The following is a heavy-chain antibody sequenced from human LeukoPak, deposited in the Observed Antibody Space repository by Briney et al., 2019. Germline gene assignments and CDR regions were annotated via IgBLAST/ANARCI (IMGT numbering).Heavy chain of an antibody. J-gene: IGHJ6*02. V-gene: IGHV3-23*01. Sequence: PGGSLRLSCAASGFTFSSYAMSWVRQAPGKGLGWVSAISGSGGSTYYADSVKGRFTISRDNSKNTLYLQMNSLRAEDTAVYYCAKAKSYYYYGMDVWGQGTTVTVSS. CDR3: AKAKSYYYYGMDV. CDR2: ISGSGGST. CDR1: GFTFSSYA.